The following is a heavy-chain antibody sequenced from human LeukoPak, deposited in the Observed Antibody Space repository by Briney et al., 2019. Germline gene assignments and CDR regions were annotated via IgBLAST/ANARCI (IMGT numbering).Heavy chain of an antibody. V-gene: IGHV3-48*03. CDR3: ARRSRGTGSWYYFDY. Sequence: GGSLRLSCAASGFTFSSYEMNWVRQAPGKGLEWVSYISNSGNTIYYADSVKGRFTISRDNVKNSLYLQMNSLRAEDTAVYYCARRSRGTGSWYYFDYWGQGTLVTVSS. CDR1: GFTFSSYE. CDR2: ISNSGNTI. D-gene: IGHD3-10*01. J-gene: IGHJ4*02.